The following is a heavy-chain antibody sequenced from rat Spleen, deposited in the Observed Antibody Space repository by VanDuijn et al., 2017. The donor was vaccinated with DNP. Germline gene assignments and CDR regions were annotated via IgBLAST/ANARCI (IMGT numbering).Heavy chain of an antibody. CDR1: GITFSNSG. CDR3: ARDWDPG. Sequence: EVQLVESGGGLVQPGRSLKLSCAASGITFSNSGMHWIRQAPKKGLEWVAAVSPSGGRPFYPDSVKGRFTVSRDDAKSSLSLQMNSLKSEDTATYYCARDWDPGRGQGTLVTVSS. J-gene: IGHJ3*01. D-gene: IGHD1-4*01. V-gene: IGHV5-19*01. CDR2: VSPSGGRP.